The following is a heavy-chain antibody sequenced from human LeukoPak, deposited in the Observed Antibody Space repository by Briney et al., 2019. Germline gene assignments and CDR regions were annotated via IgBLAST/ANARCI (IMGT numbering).Heavy chain of an antibody. CDR3: ATDRFDC. D-gene: IGHD2-15*01. V-gene: IGHV3-48*02. Sequence: GGSLRLSCGPSGFTFSSYSMNWVAQAPGKGLEWVSYISSSSSIMYYADSVKGRFTISRDNAKKSLYLQMNSLRDEDTAVYYCATDRFDCWGQGTLVTVSS. CDR2: ISSSSSIM. J-gene: IGHJ5*01. CDR1: GFTFSSYS.